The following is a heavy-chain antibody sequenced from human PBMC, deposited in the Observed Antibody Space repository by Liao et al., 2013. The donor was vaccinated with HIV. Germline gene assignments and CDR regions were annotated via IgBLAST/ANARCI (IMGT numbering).Heavy chain of an antibody. CDR3: ARSDCSSSSCYFLRAFDI. CDR1: GDYISAYY. Sequence: QVQLQESGPGLVKPSETLSLTCSVSGDYISAYYWSWIRQPAGKGLEWIGRIYTSGNTNYNPSLESRVTISLDMSKNQFSLKLSSVTAADTAVYYCARSDCSSSSCYFLRAFDIWGQGTMVTVSS. J-gene: IGHJ3*02. V-gene: IGHV4-4*07. CDR2: IYTSGNT. D-gene: IGHD2-2*01.